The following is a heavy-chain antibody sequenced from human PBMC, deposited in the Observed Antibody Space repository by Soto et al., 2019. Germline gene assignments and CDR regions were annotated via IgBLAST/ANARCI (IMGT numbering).Heavy chain of an antibody. Sequence: SETLSLTCTVSGDSITSSSFYWGWIRQPPGKGLEWIGVIYYSGSTYYNPSLKSRVTISVDASKNQFSLKLSSVTAADTAVYYCARRFPYGMDVWGQGTTVTVSS. CDR3: ARRFPYGMDV. CDR1: GDSITSSSFY. J-gene: IGHJ6*02. CDR2: IYYSGST. V-gene: IGHV4-39*01.